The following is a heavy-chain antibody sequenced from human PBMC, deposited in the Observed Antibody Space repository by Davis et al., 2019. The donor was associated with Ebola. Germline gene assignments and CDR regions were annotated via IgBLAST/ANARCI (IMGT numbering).Heavy chain of an antibody. J-gene: IGHJ6*02. V-gene: IGHV4-4*07. D-gene: IGHD2-15*01. CDR3: ARAAGYCSGGSCYYYYYYGMDV. CDR2: IYTSGST. CDR1: GGSISSYY. Sequence: PSETLSLTCTVSGGSISSYYWSWIRQPAGKGLEWIGRIYTSGSTNYNPSLKSRVTMSVDTSKNQFSLKLSSVTAADTAVYYCARAAGYCSGGSCYYYYYYGMDVWGQGTTVTVSS.